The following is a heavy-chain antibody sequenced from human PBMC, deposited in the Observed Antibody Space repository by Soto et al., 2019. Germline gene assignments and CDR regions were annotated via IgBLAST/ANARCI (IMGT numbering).Heavy chain of an antibody. CDR2: ITPFNGNT. CDR3: ATEMPRGVTTV. V-gene: IGHV1-45*02. D-gene: IGHD4-17*01. J-gene: IGHJ4*02. Sequence: XVKVSCKGFGYTFTYRYLHWVGQAPGQALEWMGWITPFNGNTNYAQKFQDRVTITRDRSMSTAYMELSSLRSEDTAMYYCATEMPRGVTTVWGQGTLVTVSS. CDR1: GYTFTYRY.